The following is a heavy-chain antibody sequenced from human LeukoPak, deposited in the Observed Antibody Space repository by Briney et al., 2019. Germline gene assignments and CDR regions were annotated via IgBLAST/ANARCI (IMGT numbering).Heavy chain of an antibody. J-gene: IGHJ3*02. D-gene: IGHD5-24*01. CDR2: ISSSGSTI. Sequence: GGSLRLSCAASGFTFSDYYMSWIRQAPGKGLEWVSYISSSGSTIYYADSVKGRFTISRDNAKNSLYLQMNSLRAEDTAVYYCAREAKMAYDAFDIWGQGTMVTVSS. V-gene: IGHV3-11*04. CDR1: GFTFSDYY. CDR3: AREAKMAYDAFDI.